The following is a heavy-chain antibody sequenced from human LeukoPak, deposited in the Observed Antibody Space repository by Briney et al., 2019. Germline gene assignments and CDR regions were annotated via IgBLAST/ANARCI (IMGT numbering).Heavy chain of an antibody. V-gene: IGHV4-34*01. CDR1: GGSFSGYY. Sequence: PSETLSLTCAVYGGSFSGYYWSWIRQPPGKGLEWIGEINHSGSTNYNPSLKSRVTISVDTSKNQFSLKLSSVTAADTAVYYCARLRGYSYGWRFFDYWGQGTLVTVSS. CDR2: INHSGST. CDR3: ARLRGYSYGWRFFDY. J-gene: IGHJ4*02. D-gene: IGHD5-18*01.